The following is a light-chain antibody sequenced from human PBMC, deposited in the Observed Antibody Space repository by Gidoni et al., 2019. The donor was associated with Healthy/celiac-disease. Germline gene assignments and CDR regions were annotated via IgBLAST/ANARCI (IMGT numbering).Light chain of an antibody. V-gene: IGLV3-19*01. Sequence: SSELTQDPAVSVALGQTVRITCQGDRLRSYYASWYQQKPGQAPVLVIYCNNNRPSGIPDRFSGSSSGNTASLTITGAQAEDEADYYCNSRDSSGNHHVVFGGGTKLTVL. CDR3: NSRDSSGNHHVV. CDR1: RLRSYY. CDR2: CNN. J-gene: IGLJ2*01.